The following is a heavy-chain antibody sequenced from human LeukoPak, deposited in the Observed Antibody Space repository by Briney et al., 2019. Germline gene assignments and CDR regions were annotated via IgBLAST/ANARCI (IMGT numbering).Heavy chain of an antibody. Sequence: GGSLRLSCAASGFTFSSYAMSWVRQAPGKGLEWVSAISGSGGGTYYADSVKGRFTISRDNAKNTLYLQMNSLRVEDTAVYYCVCLGLGGLSLDWGQGTLVTVSS. CDR2: ISGSGGGT. CDR1: GFTFSSYA. J-gene: IGHJ4*02. CDR3: VCLGLGGLSLD. D-gene: IGHD3-16*01. V-gene: IGHV3-23*01.